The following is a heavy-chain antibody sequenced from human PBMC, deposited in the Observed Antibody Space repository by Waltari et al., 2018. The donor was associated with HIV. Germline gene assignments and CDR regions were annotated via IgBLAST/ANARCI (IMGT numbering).Heavy chain of an antibody. CDR3: AREADSAYYYYGMDV. CDR2: INWHGDIT. Sequence: EVQLVESGGGLVQPGRSLRLSCAASGFLFENYAMHWVRQAPGKGLEWVTGINWHGDITAYADSVKGRFTISRDNSKNTLYLQMNSLRAEDTAVYYCAREADSAYYYYGMDVWGQGTTVTVSS. J-gene: IGHJ6*02. D-gene: IGHD1-26*01. V-gene: IGHV3-9*01. CDR1: GFLFENYA.